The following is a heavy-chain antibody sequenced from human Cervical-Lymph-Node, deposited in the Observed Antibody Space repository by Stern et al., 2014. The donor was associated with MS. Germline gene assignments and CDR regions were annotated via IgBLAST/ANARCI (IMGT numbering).Heavy chain of an antibody. CDR1: GYTFTAYY. D-gene: IGHD4-17*01. CDR2: INPNNGDT. CDR3: ARDLGTVTTPGDY. J-gene: IGHJ4*02. V-gene: IGHV1-2*04. Sequence: VQLVQSGAEVKKPGASVSVSCKASGYTFTAYYLHWVRQAPGHGLEWMGWINPNNGDTKYAQNFQGWVTMTRDTSISTAYMDLSSLTSDDTAKYYCARDLGTVTTPGDYWGQGTLVTVSS.